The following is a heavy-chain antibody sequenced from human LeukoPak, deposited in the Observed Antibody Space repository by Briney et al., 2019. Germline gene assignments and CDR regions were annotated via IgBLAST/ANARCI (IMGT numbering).Heavy chain of an antibody. CDR2: ISDDGSNK. V-gene: IGHV3-30*18. CDR1: GFTFSSYG. CDR3: AKGAKYYYDSSGYEIDY. D-gene: IGHD3-22*01. Sequence: GGSLRLSCAASGFTFSSYGMRWVRQAPGKGLEWVAVISDDGSNKYYADSVKGRFTISRDNSKNTLYLQMNSLRAEDTAVYYCAKGAKYYYDSSGYEIDYWGQGRLVSVCS. J-gene: IGHJ4*02.